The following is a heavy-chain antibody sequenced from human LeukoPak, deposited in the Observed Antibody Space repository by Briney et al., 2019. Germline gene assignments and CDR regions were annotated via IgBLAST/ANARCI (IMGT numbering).Heavy chain of an antibody. J-gene: IGHJ3*01. V-gene: IGHV3-23*01. Sequence: GGSLRLSCATSGFTFNNNAMSWVRQAPGKGLEWVSAINGGGDATEYADSVKGRFTVSRDNSKNTLYLQMNSLRPDDTAVYYCARCTASCYANAFDVWGQGTLLTVSS. CDR2: INGGGDAT. CDR1: GFTFNNNA. D-gene: IGHD2-2*01. CDR3: ARCTASCYANAFDV.